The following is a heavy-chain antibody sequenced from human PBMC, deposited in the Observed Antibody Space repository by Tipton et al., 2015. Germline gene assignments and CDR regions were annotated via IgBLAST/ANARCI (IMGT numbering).Heavy chain of an antibody. Sequence: TLSLTCTVSGGPVSSGSYYWNWIRQPPGKGLEWIGYISYSGTTNYNPSLKSRVTISVDTSKNQFFLNLSSVTAADTAVYYCARIRGRYVMDYWGQGTLVTVSS. D-gene: IGHD3-16*01. V-gene: IGHV4-61*01. J-gene: IGHJ4*02. CDR2: ISYSGTT. CDR1: GGPVSSGSYY. CDR3: ARIRGRYVMDY.